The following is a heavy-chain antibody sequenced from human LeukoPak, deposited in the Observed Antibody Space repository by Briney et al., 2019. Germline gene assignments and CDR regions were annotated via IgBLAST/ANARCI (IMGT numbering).Heavy chain of an antibody. D-gene: IGHD5-24*01. CDR2: IYTSGST. CDR1: GGSISSGSYH. Sequence: SETLSLTCTVSGGSISSGSYHWSWIRQPAGKGLEWIGRIYTSGSTNYNPSLKSRVTISVDTSKNQFSLKLSSVTAADTAVYYCARERRGYYYYYMDVWGKGTTVTVSS. CDR3: ARERRGYYYYYMDV. J-gene: IGHJ6*03. V-gene: IGHV4-61*02.